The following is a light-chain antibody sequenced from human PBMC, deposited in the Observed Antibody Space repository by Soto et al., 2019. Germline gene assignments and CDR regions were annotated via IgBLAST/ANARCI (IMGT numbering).Light chain of an antibody. CDR3: AAWDDSLTGVV. CDR1: KLGDKF. Sequence: SYELTQPPSVSVSPGQTASITCSGDKLGDKFACWYQQKPGQSPVLVIYEDYKRPSGIPERFSGSKSGTSASLAISGLQSEDEADYYCAAWDDSLTGVVFGGGTKLTVL. CDR2: EDY. J-gene: IGLJ2*01. V-gene: IGLV3-1*01.